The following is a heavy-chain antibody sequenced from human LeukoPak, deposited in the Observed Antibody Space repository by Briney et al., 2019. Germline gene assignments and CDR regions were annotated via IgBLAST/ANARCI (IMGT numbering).Heavy chain of an antibody. CDR3: ARVEGAPADY. CDR2: IRSSSSYT. J-gene: IGHJ4*02. CDR1: GFTFSSYS. D-gene: IGHD1-26*01. V-gene: IGHV3-21*01. Sequence: PGGSLRLSCAASGFTFSSYSMNWVRQAPGKGLEGVSSIRSSSSYTSYEDSVKSRFTISRDNAKNSLYLQMNSLRAEDTAVYYCARVEGAPADYWGQGTLVTVSS.